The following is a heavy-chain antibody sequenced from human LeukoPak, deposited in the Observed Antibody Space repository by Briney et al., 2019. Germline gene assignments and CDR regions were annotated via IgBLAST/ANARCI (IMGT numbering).Heavy chain of an antibody. V-gene: IGHV3-30*18. CDR3: AKDPGDSIAAAGPPDY. D-gene: IGHD6-13*01. CDR2: ISYDGSNK. Sequence: AGGSLRLSCAATGFTFSSYGMVWVRQAPGKGLEWLAFISYDGSNKYYADSVKGRFTISRDNSKNTLYLQMNSLRAEDTAVYYCAKDPGDSIAAAGPPDYWGQGTLVTVSS. J-gene: IGHJ4*02. CDR1: GFTFSSYG.